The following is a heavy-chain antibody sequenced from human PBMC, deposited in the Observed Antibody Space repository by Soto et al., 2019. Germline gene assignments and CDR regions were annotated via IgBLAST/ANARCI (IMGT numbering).Heavy chain of an antibody. V-gene: IGHV4-39*01. CDR3: ARHRAEVVATPRDGYYYYYGMDV. J-gene: IGHJ6*02. CDR2: IYYSGST. D-gene: IGHD5-12*01. Sequence: SETLSLTCTVSGGSISSSSYYWGWIRQPPGKGLEWIGSIYYSGSTYYNPSLKSRVTISVDTSKNQFSLKLSSVTAADTAVYYCARHRAEVVATPRDGYYYYYGMDVWGQGPTVTVSS. CDR1: GGSISSSSYY.